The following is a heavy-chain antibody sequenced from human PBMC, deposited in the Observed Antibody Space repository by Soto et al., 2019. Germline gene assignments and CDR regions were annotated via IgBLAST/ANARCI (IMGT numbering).Heavy chain of an antibody. CDR1: GGSISSGGYS. CDR3: ARAPPYCGGDCYPKFDP. D-gene: IGHD2-21*02. Sequence: QLQLQESGSGLVKPSQTLSLTCAVSGGSISSGGYSWSWIRQPPGKGLEWIGYIYHSGSTYYNPFLKSRVTISVDRSKNQFSLKLSSVTAADTAVYYCARAPPYCGGDCYPKFDPWGQGTLVTVSS. CDR2: IYHSGST. J-gene: IGHJ5*02. V-gene: IGHV4-30-2*01.